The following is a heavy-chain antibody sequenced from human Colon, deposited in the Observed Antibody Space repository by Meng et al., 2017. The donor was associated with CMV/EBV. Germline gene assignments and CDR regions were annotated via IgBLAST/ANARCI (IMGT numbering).Heavy chain of an antibody. Sequence: LTGAASGFIFSSYDMHWVRQATGKGLEWVSGIGTTSDTYYPGSVKGRFTISREDAKNSLYLQMNSLRAGDTAVYYCARGPPRTGGYFDYWGQGTLVTVSS. D-gene: IGHD1-14*01. J-gene: IGHJ4*02. CDR1: GFIFSSYD. CDR3: ARGPPRTGGYFDY. V-gene: IGHV3-13*01. CDR2: IGTTSDT.